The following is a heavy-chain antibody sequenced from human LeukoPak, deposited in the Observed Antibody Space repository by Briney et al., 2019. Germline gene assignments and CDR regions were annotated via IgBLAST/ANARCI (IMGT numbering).Heavy chain of an antibody. CDR2: IYYSGST. CDR1: GGSISSYY. J-gene: IGHJ4*02. Sequence: SETLSLTCTVSGGSISSYYWSWIRQPPGRGLEWIGYIYYSGSTKYNPSLKSRVTISVDASKTQFSLKLSSVTAADTAAYYCARHVWLQPFDYWGQGTLVTVSS. CDR3: ARHVWLQPFDY. D-gene: IGHD3-9*01. V-gene: IGHV4-59*08.